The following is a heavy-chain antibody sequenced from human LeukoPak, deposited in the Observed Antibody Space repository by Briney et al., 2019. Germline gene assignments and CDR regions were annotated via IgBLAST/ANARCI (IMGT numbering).Heavy chain of an antibody. D-gene: IGHD2-2*01. CDR3: ARLLIVVVPAALNAFDI. CDR1: GGSIRSRSYY. J-gene: IGHJ3*02. V-gene: IGHV4-39*01. Sequence: SETLSLTCTVSGGSIRSRSYYWGWIRQPPGKGLDWIGSFYYSGSTYYNPSLKSRVTISEDTSKNQFSLKLTSVTAADTAVYYCARLLIVVVPAALNAFDIWGQGTMVTVSS. CDR2: FYYSGST.